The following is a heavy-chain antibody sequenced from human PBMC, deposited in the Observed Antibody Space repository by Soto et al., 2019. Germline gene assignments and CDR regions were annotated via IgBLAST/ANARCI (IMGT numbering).Heavy chain of an antibody. D-gene: IGHD3-3*01. CDR1: GFTFSSYA. V-gene: IGHV3-30-3*01. CDR3: AREAYGGWSAPSHFDY. J-gene: IGHJ4*02. Sequence: GGSLRLSCAASGFTFSSYAMHWVRQAPGKGLEWVAVISYDGSNKYYADSVKGRFTISRDNSKNTLYLQMNSLRAEDKAVYYCAREAYGGWSAPSHFDYWGQGTLVTVSS. CDR2: ISYDGSNK.